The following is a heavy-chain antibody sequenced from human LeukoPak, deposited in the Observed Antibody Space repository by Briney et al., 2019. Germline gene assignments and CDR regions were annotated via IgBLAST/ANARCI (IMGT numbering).Heavy chain of an antibody. D-gene: IGHD3-10*01. J-gene: IGHJ6*03. CDR1: GGSISNYY. CDR3: ARGRSSMVRGYYYSYMDV. Sequence: SETLSLTCTVSGGSISNYYCSWIRQPAGKGLEWIGRIYTSGSTNYNPSLKSRVTISVDTSKNQFSLKLSSVTAADTAVYYCARGRSSMVRGYYYSYMDVWGKGTTVTISS. CDR2: IYTSGST. V-gene: IGHV4-4*07.